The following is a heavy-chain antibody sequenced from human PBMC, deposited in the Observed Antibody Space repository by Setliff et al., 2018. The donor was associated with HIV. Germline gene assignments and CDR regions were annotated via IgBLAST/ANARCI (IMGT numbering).Heavy chain of an antibody. CDR2: FDPEDGET. V-gene: IGHV1-24*01. CDR3: ATYHVRSSGWYRGLDY. J-gene: IGHJ4*02. Sequence: GASVKVSCKVSGYTLTELSMHWVRQAPGKGLEWMGGFDPEDGETIYAQKFQGRVTMAEDTSTDTAYMELSSLRSEDTAVYYCATYHVRSSGWYRGLDYWGQGTLVTVSS. CDR1: GYTLTELS. D-gene: IGHD6-19*01.